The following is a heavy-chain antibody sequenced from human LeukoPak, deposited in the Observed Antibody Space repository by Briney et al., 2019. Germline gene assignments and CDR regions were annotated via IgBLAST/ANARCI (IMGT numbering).Heavy chain of an antibody. D-gene: IGHD3-3*01. CDR3: ARSLRFLEWLAEG. V-gene: IGHV4-30-4*08. CDR2: IYYSGST. J-gene: IGHJ3*01. CDR1: GGSISSGDYY. Sequence: ASETLSLTCTVSGGSISSGDYYWSWIRQPPGKGLEWIGYIYYSGSTYYNPSLKSRVTISVDTSKNQFSLKLSSVTAADTAVYYCARSLRFLEWLAEGWGQGTMVTVSS.